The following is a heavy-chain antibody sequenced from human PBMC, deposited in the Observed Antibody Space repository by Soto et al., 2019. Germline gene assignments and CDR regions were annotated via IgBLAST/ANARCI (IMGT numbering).Heavy chain of an antibody. D-gene: IGHD1-26*01. Sequence: QVQLVESGGGVVQSGRSLRLSCAASGFTFSFYGMHWVRQAPGKGLEWVAVIWYDGNIKYYADSVKGRFTISRDNSXXTLFLQMNSLRAEDTAVYYCARVSEGGSYYGGLDYWGQGTLVTVSS. J-gene: IGHJ4*02. CDR1: GFTFSFYG. CDR2: IWYDGNIK. V-gene: IGHV3-33*01. CDR3: ARVSEGGSYYGGLDY.